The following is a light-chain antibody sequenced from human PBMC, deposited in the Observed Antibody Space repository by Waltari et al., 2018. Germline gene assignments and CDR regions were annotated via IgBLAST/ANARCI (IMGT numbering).Light chain of an antibody. Sequence: DIVMTQSPDSLAVSLGERATINCKASQSVLYSSNNKNYLAGYQQKPGQPPTRLIYWASTRESGVPDRFSGSGSGTDFTLTISSLQAEDVAVYYCQQYYSTPLTFGGGTKVEIK. CDR1: QSVLYSSNNKNY. V-gene: IGKV4-1*01. CDR2: WAS. CDR3: QQYYSTPLT. J-gene: IGKJ4*01.